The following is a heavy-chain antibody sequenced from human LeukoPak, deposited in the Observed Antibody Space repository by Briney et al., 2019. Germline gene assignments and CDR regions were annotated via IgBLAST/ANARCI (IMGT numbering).Heavy chain of an antibody. D-gene: IGHD2-2*01. CDR3: ARDGDAANIVVVPAANDAFDI. Sequence: GGSLRLSCAASGFTFSSYAMHWVRQAPGKGLEWVAVISYDGSNKYYADSVKGRFTISRDNSKNTLYLQMNSLRAEGTAVYYCARDGDAANIVVVPAANDAFDIWGQGTMVTVSS. J-gene: IGHJ3*02. CDR2: ISYDGSNK. V-gene: IGHV3-30-3*01. CDR1: GFTFSSYA.